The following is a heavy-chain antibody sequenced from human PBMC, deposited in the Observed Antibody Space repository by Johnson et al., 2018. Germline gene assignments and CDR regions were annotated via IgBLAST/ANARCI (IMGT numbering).Heavy chain of an antibody. CDR3: ARDSPGGGWPLDAFDI. Sequence: GGLVKPGGSLRLSCAASGFTFSDYYMSWIRQAPGTGLEWVSYISSSGSTIYYADYVKGRFTISRDNAKNSLYLQMNSLRAEDKAVDYCARDSPGGGWPLDAFDIWGQGTMVTVSS. CDR1: GFTFSDYY. V-gene: IGHV3-11*04. J-gene: IGHJ3*02. CDR2: ISSSGSTI. D-gene: IGHD6-19*01.